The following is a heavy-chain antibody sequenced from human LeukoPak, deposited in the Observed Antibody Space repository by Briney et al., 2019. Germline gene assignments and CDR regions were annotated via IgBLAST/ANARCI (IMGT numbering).Heavy chain of an antibody. Sequence: ASVKVSCKASGYTFTSYDINWVRQATGQGLEWMGWMNPNSGNTGYAQKFQGRVTITRNTSISTAYMELSSLRSEDTAVYYCASGTYYYDSSGLPSLYYFDYWGQGTLVTVSS. V-gene: IGHV1-8*03. D-gene: IGHD3-22*01. J-gene: IGHJ4*02. CDR1: GYTFTSYD. CDR3: ASGTYYYDSSGLPSLYYFDY. CDR2: MNPNSGNT.